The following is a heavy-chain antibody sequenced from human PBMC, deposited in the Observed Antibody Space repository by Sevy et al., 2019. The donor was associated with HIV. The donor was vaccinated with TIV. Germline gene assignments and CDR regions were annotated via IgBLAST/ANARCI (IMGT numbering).Heavy chain of an antibody. CDR2: ISGRGGST. J-gene: IGHJ4*02. Sequence: GGSLRLSCAASGFTFSSYAMSWVRQAPGKGLEWVSAISGRGGSTYYADSVKGRFTISRDNSKNTLYLQMNSLRAEDTAVYYCATDYLSHYYDSSGYGRNTDYWGQGTLVTVSS. D-gene: IGHD3-22*01. CDR1: GFTFSSYA. CDR3: ATDYLSHYYDSSGYGRNTDY. V-gene: IGHV3-23*01.